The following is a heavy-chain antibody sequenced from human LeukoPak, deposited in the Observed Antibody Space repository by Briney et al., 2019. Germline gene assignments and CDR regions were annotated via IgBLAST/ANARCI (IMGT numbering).Heavy chain of an antibody. V-gene: IGHV3-53*01. J-gene: IGHJ6*02. Sequence: PGGSLRLSCAASGFTVSSNYMSWVRQAPGKGLEWVSVIYSGGSTYYADSVKGRFTISRDNSKNTLYLQMNSLRAEDTAVYYCARDRIFGVVKYYYYYGMDVWGQGTTVTVSS. CDR3: ARDRIFGVVKYYYYYGMDV. CDR1: GFTVSSNY. D-gene: IGHD3-3*02. CDR2: IYSGGST.